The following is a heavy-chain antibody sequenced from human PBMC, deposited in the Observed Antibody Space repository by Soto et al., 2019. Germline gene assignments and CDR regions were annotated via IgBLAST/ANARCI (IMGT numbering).Heavy chain of an antibody. V-gene: IGHV3-30-3*01. D-gene: IGHD2-2*03. Sequence: PGGSLRLSCAASGFTFSSYAMHWVRQAPGKGLEWVAVISYDGSNKYYADSVKGRFTISRDNSKNPLYLQMNSLRAEDTAVYYCARDGYCSSTSCYPPGYYYGMDVWGQGTTVTVSS. CDR2: ISYDGSNK. J-gene: IGHJ6*02. CDR3: ARDGYCSSTSCYPPGYYYGMDV. CDR1: GFTFSSYA.